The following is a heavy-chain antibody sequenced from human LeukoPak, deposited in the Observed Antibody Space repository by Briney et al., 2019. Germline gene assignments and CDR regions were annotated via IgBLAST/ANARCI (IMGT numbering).Heavy chain of an antibody. V-gene: IGHV3-7*01. D-gene: IGHD3-22*01. CDR1: GFTFSSYW. CDR3: ARVTYYYDSSGYYGEDY. J-gene: IGHJ4*02. CDR2: IKQDGSEK. Sequence: GGSLRLSCAASGFTFSSYWMSWVRQAPGKGLEWVANIKQDGSEKYYVDSAKGRFTISRDNAKNSLYLQMNSLRAEDTAVYYCARVTYYYDSSGYYGEDYWGQGTLVTVSS.